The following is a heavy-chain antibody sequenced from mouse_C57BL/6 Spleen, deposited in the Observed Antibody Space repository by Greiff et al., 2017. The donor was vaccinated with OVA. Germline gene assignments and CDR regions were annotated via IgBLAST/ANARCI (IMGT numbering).Heavy chain of an antibody. Sequence: EVQLVESGPELVKPGASVKIPCKASGYTFTDYNMDWVKQSHGKSLEWIGDINPNNGGTIYNQKFKGKATLTVDKSSSTAYMELRSLTSEDTAVYYCARSGGSSYEYFDVWGTGTTVTVSS. J-gene: IGHJ1*03. CDR1: GYTFTDYN. V-gene: IGHV1-18*01. CDR3: ARSGGSSYEYFDV. CDR2: INPNNGGT. D-gene: IGHD1-1*01.